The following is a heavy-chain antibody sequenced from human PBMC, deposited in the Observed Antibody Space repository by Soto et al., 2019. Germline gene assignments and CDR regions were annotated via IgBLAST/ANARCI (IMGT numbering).Heavy chain of an antibody. CDR3: ARVGVEYGDYVDYYYGMDV. V-gene: IGHV3-7*03. D-gene: IGHD4-17*01. J-gene: IGHJ6*02. Sequence: PGGSLRLSCAASGFTFSSYWMSWVRQAPGKGLGWVANIKQDGSEKYYVDSVKGRFTISRDNAKNSLYLQMNSLRAEDTAVYYCARVGVEYGDYVDYYYGMDVWGQGTTVTVSS. CDR2: IKQDGSEK. CDR1: GFTFSSYW.